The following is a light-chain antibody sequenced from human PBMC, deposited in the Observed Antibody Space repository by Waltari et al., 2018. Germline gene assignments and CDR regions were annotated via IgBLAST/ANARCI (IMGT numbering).Light chain of an antibody. CDR1: SSDVGGYNY. CDR2: DVS. V-gene: IGLV2-14*01. J-gene: IGLJ1*01. CDR3: SSYTSSSSYV. Sequence: QSALTQPASVSGSPGQSITISCTGPSSDVGGYNYVSWYQQHPGKAPKLMIYDVSKRPSGVSNRFSGPESGNTASLTISVLQAEDEADYYCSSYTSSSSYVFGTGTKVTVL.